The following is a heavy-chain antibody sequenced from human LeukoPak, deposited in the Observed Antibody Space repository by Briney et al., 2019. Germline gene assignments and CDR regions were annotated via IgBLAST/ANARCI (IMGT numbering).Heavy chain of an antibody. CDR1: GYSISSGYY. V-gene: IGHV4-38-2*01. CDR3: ASEVVPAIPHQQGYYYYYMDV. Sequence: SETLSLTCAVSGYSISSGYYWGWIRQPPGKGLEWIGSIYHSGSTYYNPSLKSRVTISVDTSKNQFSLKLSSVTAADTAVYYCASEVVPAIPHQQGYYYYYMDVWGQGTLVTVSS. CDR2: IYHSGST. D-gene: IGHD2-21*02. J-gene: IGHJ6*03.